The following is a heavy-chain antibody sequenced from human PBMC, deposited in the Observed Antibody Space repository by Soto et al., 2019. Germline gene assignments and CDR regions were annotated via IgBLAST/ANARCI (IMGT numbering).Heavy chain of an antibody. CDR1: GGSISSGGYS. CDR2: IYHSGST. D-gene: IGHD1-1*01. J-gene: IGHJ5*02. Sequence: QLQLQESGSGLVRPSQTLSLTCAVSGGSISSGGYSWNWIRQPPGKGLGWIGDIYHSGSTLYHPSLESRLTTQVDKSNNQFSLKLSSVTAADTAVYYCARDQLEGNWFDPWGQGTLVTVSS. V-gene: IGHV4-30-2*01. CDR3: ARDQLEGNWFDP.